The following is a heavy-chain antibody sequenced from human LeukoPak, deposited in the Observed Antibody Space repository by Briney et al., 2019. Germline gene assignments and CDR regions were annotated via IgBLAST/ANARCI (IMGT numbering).Heavy chain of an antibody. Sequence: GASVTVSCKASGYTFTGYYMHWVRQAPGQGLEWMGWINPNSGGTNYAQKFQGRVTMTRDTSISTAYMELSRLRSDDTAVYYCARAIQLWYVPPAYWGQGTLVTVSS. CDR3: ARAIQLWYVPPAY. V-gene: IGHV1-2*02. D-gene: IGHD5-18*01. J-gene: IGHJ4*02. CDR1: GYTFTGYY. CDR2: INPNSGGT.